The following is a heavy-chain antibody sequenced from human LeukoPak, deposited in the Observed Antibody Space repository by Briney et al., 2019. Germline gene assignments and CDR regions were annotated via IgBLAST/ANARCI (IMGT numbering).Heavy chain of an antibody. CDR3: ARQSGGFLEWLLTFDY. CDR2: IYHSGST. V-gene: IGHV4-38-2*01. CDR1: GYSISSGYY. J-gene: IGHJ4*02. Sequence: PSETLSLTCAVSGYSISSGYYWGWIRQPPGKGLEWIGSIYHSGSTYYNLSLKSRVTISVDTSKNQFSLKLSSVTAADTAVYYCARQSGGFLEWLLTFDYWGQGTLVTVSS. D-gene: IGHD3-3*01.